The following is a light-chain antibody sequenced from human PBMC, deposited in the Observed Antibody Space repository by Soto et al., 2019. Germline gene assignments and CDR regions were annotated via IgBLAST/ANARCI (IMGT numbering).Light chain of an antibody. V-gene: IGLV2-14*01. Sequence: QSALTQPASVSGTPGQSLTISCTGTSSDVGGYNYVSWYQQHPGKAPKLMIYAVTDRPSGVSSRFSGSKSGNTASLTISGLQAEDEADYYCSSYTSSSTLFGTGTQLTVL. CDR1: SSDVGGYNY. J-gene: IGLJ1*01. CDR2: AVT. CDR3: SSYTSSSTL.